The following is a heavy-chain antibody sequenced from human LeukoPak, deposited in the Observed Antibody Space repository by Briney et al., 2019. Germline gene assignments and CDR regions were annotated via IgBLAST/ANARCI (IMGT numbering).Heavy chain of an antibody. J-gene: IGHJ4*02. D-gene: IGHD2-21*02. CDR2: IKQDGSEK. CDR1: GFTFSSYW. Sequence: QSGGSLRLSCAASGFTFSSYWMSWVRQAPGKGLEWVANIKQDGSEKYYVDSVKGRFTISRDNAKNSLYLQMNSLRAEDTAVYYCARDRHIVVVTAILDYWGQGTLATVSS. CDR3: ARDRHIVVVTAILDY. V-gene: IGHV3-7*01.